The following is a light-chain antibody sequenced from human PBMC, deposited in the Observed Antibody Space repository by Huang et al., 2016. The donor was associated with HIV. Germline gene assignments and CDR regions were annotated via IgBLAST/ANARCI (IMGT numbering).Light chain of an antibody. CDR2: DAS. CDR1: QSISSW. J-gene: IGKJ1*01. Sequence: DIQMTQSPSTLSASVGDRVTITCRASQSISSWLAWYQQKPGKAPKLLIYDASSLESGVPSRVSGSGTGTEFTRTISSLQPDNFATYYCQQYNSYPWTFGQGTKVEIK. V-gene: IGKV1-5*01. CDR3: QQYNSYPWT.